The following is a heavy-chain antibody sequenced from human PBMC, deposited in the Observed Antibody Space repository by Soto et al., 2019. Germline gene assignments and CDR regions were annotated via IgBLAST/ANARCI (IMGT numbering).Heavy chain of an antibody. CDR1: GYTFTSYD. CDR3: ARATSLKIRGNYYYYMDV. Sequence: ASVKVSCKASGYTFTSYDINWVRQATGQGLEWMGWMNPNSGNTGYAQEFQGRVTMTRNTSISTAYMELSSLRSEDTAVYYCARATSLKIRGNYYYYMDVWGKGTTVTVSS. V-gene: IGHV1-8*01. CDR2: MNPNSGNT. J-gene: IGHJ6*03.